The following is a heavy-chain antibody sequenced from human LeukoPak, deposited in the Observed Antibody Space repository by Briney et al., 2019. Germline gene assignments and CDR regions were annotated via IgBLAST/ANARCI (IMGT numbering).Heavy chain of an antibody. Sequence: SETLSLTCTVSGGSISSSTYCWSWVRQPPGTGLEWIGCMYYSGSTYYSSSLKGRVTISLDTPRNQFSLRLNSVTASDTAVYYCARHIAYHANFDYWGQGTLVTVSS. CDR3: ARHIAYHANFDY. CDR2: MYYSGST. V-gene: IGHV4-39*01. J-gene: IGHJ4*02. D-gene: IGHD2-21*01. CDR1: GGSISSSTYC.